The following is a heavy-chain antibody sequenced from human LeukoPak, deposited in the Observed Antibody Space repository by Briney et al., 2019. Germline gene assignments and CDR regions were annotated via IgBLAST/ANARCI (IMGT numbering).Heavy chain of an antibody. V-gene: IGHV4-39*07. CDR3: ARRRGDGYNYDYFDY. J-gene: IGHJ4*02. Sequence: PSETLSLTCTVSGGSISSSYYYWGWIRQPPGKGLEWIGSIYYSGSTYYNPSLKSRVTISVDTSKNQFSLKLRSVTAADTAVYYCARRRGDGYNYDYFDYWGQGTLVTVSS. CDR1: GGSISSSYYY. D-gene: IGHD5-24*01. CDR2: IYYSGST.